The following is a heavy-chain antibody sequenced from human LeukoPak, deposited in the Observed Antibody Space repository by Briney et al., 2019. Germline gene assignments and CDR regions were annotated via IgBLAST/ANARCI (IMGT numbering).Heavy chain of an antibody. Sequence: PGGSLRLSCTASGLTFSTSGSNLARQAPGKGLEWVASIGPTGSDRYHADSIKGRFTISRDNANNFLYLQMNSLRAEDTAVYYCATETNGRHYDYWGQGTLLTVSS. CDR2: IGPTGSDR. CDR1: GLTFSTSG. CDR3: ATETNGRHYDY. D-gene: IGHD1-14*01. J-gene: IGHJ4*02. V-gene: IGHV3-21*06.